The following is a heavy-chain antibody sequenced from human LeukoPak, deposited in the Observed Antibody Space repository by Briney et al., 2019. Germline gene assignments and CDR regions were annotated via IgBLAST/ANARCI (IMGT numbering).Heavy chain of an antibody. CDR1: GFTFSSYD. CDR2: IGTTGDT. D-gene: IGHD3-22*01. V-gene: IGHV3-13*04. Sequence: GGSLRLSCAASGFTFSSYDMHWVRQATGKGLEWVSGIGTTGDTYHPGSVKGRFTISRENAKNSLYLQMNSLRAGDTAVYYCARGLYYYDSSGYYGDTFDIWGQGTMVTVSS. J-gene: IGHJ3*02. CDR3: ARGLYYYDSSGYYGDTFDI.